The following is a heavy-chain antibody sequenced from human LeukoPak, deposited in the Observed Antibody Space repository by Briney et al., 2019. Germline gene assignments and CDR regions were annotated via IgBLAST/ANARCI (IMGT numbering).Heavy chain of an antibody. Sequence: SETLSLTCTVSGGSISSYYWSWIRQPPGKGLEWIGYIYYSGSTNYNPSLKSRVTISVDTSKNQFSLDLSSVTAADTAVYYCATHEGPPRFRFDAWGQGTLVTVSS. D-gene: IGHD2/OR15-2a*01. V-gene: IGHV4-59*08. CDR2: IYYSGST. CDR1: GGSISSYY. CDR3: ATHEGPPRFRFDA. J-gene: IGHJ5*02.